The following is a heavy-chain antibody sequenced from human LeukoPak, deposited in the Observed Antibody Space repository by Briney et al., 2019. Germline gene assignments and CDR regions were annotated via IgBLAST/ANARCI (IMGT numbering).Heavy chain of an antibody. Sequence: TSETLSLTCTVSGGSISSYYWSWIRQPPGKGLEWIGYIYYSGSTNYNPSLKSRVTISVDTSKNQFSLKLSSVTAADTAVYYCARSVEGYCRGGSCYYYSYYMDVWGKGTTVTVSS. V-gene: IGHV4-59*01. D-gene: IGHD2-15*01. CDR1: GGSISSYY. J-gene: IGHJ6*03. CDR2: IYYSGST. CDR3: ARSVEGYCRGGSCYYYSYYMDV.